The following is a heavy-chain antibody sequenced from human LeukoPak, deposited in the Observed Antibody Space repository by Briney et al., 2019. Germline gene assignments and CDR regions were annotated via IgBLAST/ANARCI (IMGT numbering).Heavy chain of an antibody. CDR2: IYYNETTSGNT. J-gene: IGHJ6*02. CDR3: ARGSGRYYYYGVDV. Sequence: SEPLSLTCTVSGGSVSSSYWSWIRQPPGKGRDWIGHIYYNETTSGNTNYNPSLKSRVTISIDTAMNQFSLQVRSVTAADTGVYYCARGSGRYYYYGVDVWGQGSTVAVSS. CDR1: GGSVSSSY. V-gene: IGHV4-59*02. D-gene: IGHD7-27*01.